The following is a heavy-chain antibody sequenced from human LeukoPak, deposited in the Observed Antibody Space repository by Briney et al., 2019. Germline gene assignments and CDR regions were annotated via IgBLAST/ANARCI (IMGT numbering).Heavy chain of an antibody. D-gene: IGHD4-17*01. CDR1: GSTFSSYS. CDR3: ARDYGDHDYGDYGKVT. J-gene: IGHJ4*02. CDR2: ISSSSSYL. V-gene: IGHV3-21*01. Sequence: GGSLRLSCAASGSTFSSYSMNWVRQAPGKGLEWVSSISSSSSYLYYADSVKGRFTISRDNAKNSLYLQMNSLRAEDTAVYYCARDYGDHDYGDYGKVTWGQGTLVTVSS.